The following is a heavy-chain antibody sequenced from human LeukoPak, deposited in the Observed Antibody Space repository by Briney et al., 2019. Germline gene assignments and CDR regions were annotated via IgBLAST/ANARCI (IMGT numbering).Heavy chain of an antibody. CDR3: ARGMIPATKWAVAGRDPNAFDI. V-gene: IGHV4-39*07. CDR1: GGSISSSSYY. J-gene: IGHJ3*02. Sequence: PSETLSLTCTVSGGSISSSSYYWGWIRPPPGKGLEWIGNICYSGSTYYNPSLKSRVTISVDTSKNQFSLKLSSVTAADTAVYYCARGMIPATKWAVAGRDPNAFDIWGQGTMVTVSS. D-gene: IGHD6-19*01. CDR2: ICYSGST.